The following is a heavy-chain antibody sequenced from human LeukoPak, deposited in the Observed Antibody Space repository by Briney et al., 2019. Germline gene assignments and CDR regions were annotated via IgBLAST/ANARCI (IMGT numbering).Heavy chain of an antibody. CDR1: GDSFNNYY. D-gene: IGHD4-11*01. V-gene: IGHV4-4*07. CDR2: IYTSENT. J-gene: IGHJ4*02. CDR3: ARGEDDYPDY. Sequence: SETLSLTCTVSGDSFNNYYWSWIRQPAGKGLEWIGQIYTSENTNYNPSLKSRVTMSVDTSKNQFSLKLSSVTAADTAVYYCARGEDDYPDYWGQGTLVTVSS.